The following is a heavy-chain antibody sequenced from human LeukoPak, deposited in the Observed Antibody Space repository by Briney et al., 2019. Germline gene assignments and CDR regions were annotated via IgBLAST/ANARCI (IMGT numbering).Heavy chain of an antibody. Sequence: SETLSLTCTVSGGSISSSSYYWGWIRQPPGKGLEWIGSIYYSGSTYYNPSLKSRVTISVDTSKNQFSLKLSSVTAADTAVYYCARRFHDYGDSTVYYSDYWGQGTLVTVSS. CDR3: ARRFHDYGDSTVYYSDY. CDR1: GGSISSSSYY. J-gene: IGHJ4*02. CDR2: IYYSGST. D-gene: IGHD4-17*01. V-gene: IGHV4-39*01.